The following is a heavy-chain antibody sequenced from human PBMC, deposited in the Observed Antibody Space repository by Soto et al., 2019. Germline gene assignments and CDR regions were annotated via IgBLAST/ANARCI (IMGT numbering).Heavy chain of an antibody. CDR1: GFTFSDYA. V-gene: IGHV3-23*01. J-gene: IGHJ6*03. Sequence: EVQLLESGGGLVQPGGSLRLSCAASGFTFSDYALSWVRQAPGEGPEWVSTISNTGAKTYYADSVKGRITVSRDNLKNTLALQMNSLSAADPAVYYCAKGGNTNNNYYYYMDVWGKGTAVTVSS. D-gene: IGHD2-15*01. CDR3: AKGGNTNNNYYYYMDV. CDR2: ISNTGAKT.